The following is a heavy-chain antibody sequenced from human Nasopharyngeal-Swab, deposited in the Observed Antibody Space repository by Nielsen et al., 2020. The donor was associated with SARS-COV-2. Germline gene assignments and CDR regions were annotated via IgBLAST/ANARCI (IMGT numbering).Heavy chain of an antibody. D-gene: IGHD2-15*01. J-gene: IGHJ4*02. CDR3: ARDLFGTPPVAALDL. CDR2: ISGYNGNT. V-gene: IGHV1-18*01. Sequence: ASVKVSCKASGLNFRSFGFTWVRQAPGQGLELMGWISGYNGNTQDARDFLRRVTLTTDTSTSPVYLELRSLTSDDPAVYYCARDLFGTPPVAALDLWGQGTLDTVSS. CDR1: GLNFRSFG.